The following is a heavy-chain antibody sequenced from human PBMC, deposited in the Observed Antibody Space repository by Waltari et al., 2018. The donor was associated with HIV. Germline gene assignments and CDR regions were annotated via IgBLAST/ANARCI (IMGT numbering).Heavy chain of an antibody. CDR2: ISGSGGST. J-gene: IGHJ4*02. Sequence: EVQLLESGGGLVQPGGSLRLSCAASGFTFSSYAMSWVRQAPGKGLEWVSAISGSGGSTYYADSVKGRFTISRDNSKNTLYLQMNSLGAEDTAVYYCAKGWFGELSTFAYWGQGTLVTVSS. V-gene: IGHV3-23*01. CDR1: GFTFSSYA. CDR3: AKGWFGELSTFAY. D-gene: IGHD3-10*01.